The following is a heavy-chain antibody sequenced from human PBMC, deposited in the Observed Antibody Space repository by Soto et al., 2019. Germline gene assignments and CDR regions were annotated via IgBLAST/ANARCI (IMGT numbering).Heavy chain of an antibody. CDR2: INHSGST. Sequence: PSETLSLTCRVSDGSMNSDSSYWGWIRLPPGKGLEWIGVINHSGSTYHNLSLKGRVTMSVDASRNQFSLKLTSMTAADTAVYYCARLGGYVSVGYYYLWDSWGQGTLVTVSS. D-gene: IGHD3-22*01. J-gene: IGHJ4*02. CDR1: DGSMNSDSSY. V-gene: IGHV4-39*01. CDR3: ARLGGYVSVGYYYLWDS.